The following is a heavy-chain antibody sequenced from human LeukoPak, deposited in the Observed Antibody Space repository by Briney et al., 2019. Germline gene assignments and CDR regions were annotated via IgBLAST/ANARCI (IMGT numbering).Heavy chain of an antibody. J-gene: IGHJ6*03. CDR3: ARASRLGIAALYYMDV. CDR2: IYHSGST. V-gene: IGHV4-4*02. D-gene: IGHD6-6*01. CDR1: GGSISSSNW. Sequence: SGTLSLTCAVSGGSISSSNWWSWVRQPPGKGLEWIGEIYHSGSTNYNPSLKSRVTISVDKSKNQFSLKLSSVTAADTAVYYCARASRLGIAALYYMDVWGKGTTVTVSS.